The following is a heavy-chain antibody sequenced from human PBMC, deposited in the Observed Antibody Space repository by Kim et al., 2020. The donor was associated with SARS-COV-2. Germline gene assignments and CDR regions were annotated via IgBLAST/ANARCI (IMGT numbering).Heavy chain of an antibody. J-gene: IGHJ4*02. V-gene: IGHV1-46*01. D-gene: IGHD6-25*01. Sequence: YAQKCQGRATMTRDTSTSTVYRELSRLRSEDTAVYYCARDERKLSSASDYWGQGTLVTVSS. CDR3: ARDERKLSSASDY.